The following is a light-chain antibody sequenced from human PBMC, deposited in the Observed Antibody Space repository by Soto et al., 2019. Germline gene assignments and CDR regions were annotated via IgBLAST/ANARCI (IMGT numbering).Light chain of an antibody. J-gene: IGKJ1*01. CDR3: QQYGSSRWT. CDR2: GAS. CDR1: QSVSSSY. V-gene: IGKV3-20*01. Sequence: MLLTQSPGTLSLSPGARATLSCRASQSVSSSYLAWYQQKPGQAPRLLIYGASSRATGIPDRFSGSGSGTDFTLTISRLEPEDFAVYYCQQYGSSRWTFGQGTKVDIK.